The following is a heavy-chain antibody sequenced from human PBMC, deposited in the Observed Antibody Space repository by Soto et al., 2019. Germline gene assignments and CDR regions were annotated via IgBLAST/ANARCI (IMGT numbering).Heavy chain of an antibody. J-gene: IGHJ4*02. CDR3: AREPATAKPEGVDF. CDR2: INPNSGGT. CDR1: GYTFSDYY. V-gene: IGHV1-2*02. D-gene: IGHD1-1*01. Sequence: GASVKVSFKASGYTFSDYYIHWVRQAPGQGLEWMEWINPNSGGTKYAPKFQGGVTMTRDTSITTAYMELSRLRSGDTAVYYCAREPATAKPEGVDFWGQGTLVTVSS.